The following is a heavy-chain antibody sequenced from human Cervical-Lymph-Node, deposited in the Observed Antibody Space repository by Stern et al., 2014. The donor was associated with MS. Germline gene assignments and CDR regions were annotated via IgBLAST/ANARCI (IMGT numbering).Heavy chain of an antibody. CDR3: TRDLVGTDALDV. Sequence: QVQLVQSGAALKKPGTSVKVSCQTSGYTFTDYYIHWVRQAPGQGLEWMGRINPDSGGITYAQKFQGRVTMTRDTSSNTAYMELSSLRSDDTAMFYCTRDLVGTDALDVWGQGKWSSSLQ. CDR1: GYTFTDYY. V-gene: IGHV1-2*06. J-gene: IGHJ3*01. CDR2: INPDSGGI. D-gene: IGHD1-14*01.